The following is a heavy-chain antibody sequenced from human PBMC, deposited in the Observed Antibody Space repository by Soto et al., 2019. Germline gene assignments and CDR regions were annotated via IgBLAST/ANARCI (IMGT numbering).Heavy chain of an antibody. CDR3: ARVRYSSSHNWFDP. Sequence: QLQLVQSGAEVKKPGASVEVSCKASGYTFTSYDINWVRQATGQGLEWMGWMNPNSGNTGYAQKFGGRVTMTRNTSISTAYMELSSLRSEDTAVYYCARVRYSSSHNWFDPWGQGTLVTVSS. CDR1: GYTFTSYD. D-gene: IGHD6-6*01. J-gene: IGHJ5*02. CDR2: MNPNSGNT. V-gene: IGHV1-8*01.